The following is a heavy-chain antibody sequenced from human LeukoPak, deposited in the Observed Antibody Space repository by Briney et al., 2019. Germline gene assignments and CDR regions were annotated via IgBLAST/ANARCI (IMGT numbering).Heavy chain of an antibody. J-gene: IGHJ4*02. V-gene: IGHV4-4*02. Sequence: SGTLSLTCAVSGGSISSSNWWSWVRQPPGKGLEWIGEIYHSGSTNYNPSLKSRVTISVDKSKNQFSLKLSSVTAADTAVYYCARMFPGYSSSWYAPHFDYWGQGTLVTVSS. CDR2: IYHSGST. CDR1: GGSISSSNW. D-gene: IGHD6-13*01. CDR3: ARMFPGYSSSWYAPHFDY.